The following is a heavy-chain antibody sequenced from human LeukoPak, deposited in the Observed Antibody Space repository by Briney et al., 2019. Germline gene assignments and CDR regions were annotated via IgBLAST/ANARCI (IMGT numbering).Heavy chain of an antibody. Sequence: PGGSLRLSCAASGFPFSNYWMHWVRHAPGEGLAWVSRINADGSGTNFADVVKGRFTISRDNAKNTLYLQMNRLRAEDTAVYYCVREEMVYAPGLDVWGKGTTVTVSS. D-gene: IGHD2-8*01. J-gene: IGHJ6*04. CDR3: VREEMVYAPGLDV. V-gene: IGHV3-74*01. CDR2: INADGSGT. CDR1: GFPFSNYW.